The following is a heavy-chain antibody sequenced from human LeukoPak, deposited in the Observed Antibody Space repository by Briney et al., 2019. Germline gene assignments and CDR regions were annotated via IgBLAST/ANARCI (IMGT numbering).Heavy chain of an antibody. CDR1: GLTFSSYG. J-gene: IGHJ4*02. V-gene: IGHV3-30*18. D-gene: IGHD4-17*01. CDR2: ISYDGSNK. CDR3: AKDRSDYAGYYFDY. Sequence: GGSLRLSCAASGLTFSSYGMHWVRQAPGKGLEWVAIISYDGSNKFYADSVKGRFTISRDNSKNTLFLQMDSLRAEDTAVYYCAKDRSDYAGYYFDYWGQGTLVTVSS.